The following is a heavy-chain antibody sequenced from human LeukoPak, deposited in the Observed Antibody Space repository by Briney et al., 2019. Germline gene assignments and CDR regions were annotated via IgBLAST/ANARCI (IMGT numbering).Heavy chain of an antibody. V-gene: IGHV3-9*01. CDR1: GFTFDDYA. D-gene: IGHD3-10*01. J-gene: IGHJ4*02. CDR3: AKDMIDGSGSYQAIDY. Sequence: GGSLRLSCAASGFTFDDYAMRWVRPAPGKGREWVSGISWNSGSIGYADSVKGRFTISRDNAKNSLYLQMNSLRPEDTALYYCAKDMIDGSGSYQAIDYWGQGTLVTVSS. CDR2: ISWNSGSI.